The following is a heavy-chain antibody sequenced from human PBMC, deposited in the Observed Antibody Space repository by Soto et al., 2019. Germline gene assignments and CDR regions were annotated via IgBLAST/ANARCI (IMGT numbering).Heavy chain of an antibody. CDR2: IIPIFGTA. J-gene: IGHJ6*02. CDR3: AIKGYCSSTSCYESYYYGMDV. CDR1: GGTFSSYA. V-gene: IGHV1-69*06. D-gene: IGHD2-2*01. Sequence: SVKVSCKASGGTFSSYAISWVRQAPGQGLEWMGGIIPIFGTANYAQKFQGRVTITADKSTSTAYMELSSLRSEDTAVYYCAIKGYCSSTSCYESYYYGMDVWGQGTTVTVSS.